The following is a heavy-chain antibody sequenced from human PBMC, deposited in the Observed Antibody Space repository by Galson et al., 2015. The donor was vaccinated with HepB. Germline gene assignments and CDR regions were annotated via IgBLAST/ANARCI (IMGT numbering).Heavy chain of an antibody. D-gene: IGHD3-10*01. J-gene: IGHJ5*02. Sequence: SVKVSCKASGYTFTDHYFHWVRQAPGQGLEWMGWINPKSGDTKHEQNFQGRVSMTRDTSVSLVSMELSSLRSDDTAVYYCARGGGRYCLDAWGQGTLVIVSS. V-gene: IGHV1-2*02. CDR3: ARGGGRYCLDA. CDR1: GYTFTDHY. CDR2: INPKSGDT.